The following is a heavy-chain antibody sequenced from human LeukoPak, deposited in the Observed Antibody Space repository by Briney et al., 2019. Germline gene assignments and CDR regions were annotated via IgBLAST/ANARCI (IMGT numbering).Heavy chain of an antibody. D-gene: IGHD3-10*01. J-gene: IGHJ6*03. CDR2: IYTSGST. CDR3: ARLITGITMVRGGHYYYYMDV. CDR1: GGSISSGSGY. Sequence: SETLSLTCTVSGGSISSGSGYWSWIRQPAGKGLEWIGRIYTSGSTNYNPSLKSRVTISVDTSKNQFSLKLSSVTAADTAVYYCARLITGITMVRGGHYYYYMDVWGKGTTVTISS. V-gene: IGHV4-61*02.